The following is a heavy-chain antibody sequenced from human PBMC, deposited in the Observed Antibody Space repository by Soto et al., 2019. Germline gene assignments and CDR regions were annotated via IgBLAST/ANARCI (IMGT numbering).Heavy chain of an antibody. Sequence: HPGGSLRLSCAASGFTFSSYAMSWVRQAPGKGLEWVAVISYDGSNKYYADSVKGRFTISRDNSKNTLYLQMNSLRAEDTAVYYCAGEYYYDSSGLFDIWGQGTMVTVSS. V-gene: IGHV3-30*03. CDR1: GFTFSSYA. J-gene: IGHJ3*02. D-gene: IGHD3-22*01. CDR3: AGEYYYDSSGLFDI. CDR2: ISYDGSNK.